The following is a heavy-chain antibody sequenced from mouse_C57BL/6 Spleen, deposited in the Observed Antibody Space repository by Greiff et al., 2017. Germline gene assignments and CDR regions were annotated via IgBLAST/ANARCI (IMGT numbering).Heavy chain of an antibody. CDR2: IYPGSGST. CDR1: GYTFTSYW. CDR3: AREGDYDYDWNYYFDY. V-gene: IGHV1-55*01. D-gene: IGHD2-4*01. Sequence: QVQLQQPGAELVKPGASVKMSCKASGYTFTSYWITWVKQRPGQGLEWIGDIYPGSGSTNYNEKFKSKATLTVDTSSSTAYMQLSSLTSEDSAVYYCAREGDYDYDWNYYFDYWGRGTTLTVSS. J-gene: IGHJ2*01.